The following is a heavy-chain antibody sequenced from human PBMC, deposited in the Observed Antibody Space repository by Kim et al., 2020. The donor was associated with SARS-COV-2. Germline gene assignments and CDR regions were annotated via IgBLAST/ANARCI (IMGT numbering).Heavy chain of an antibody. CDR2: INAGHGNS. CDR3: ARAGSLDFDWSFAY. D-gene: IGHD3-9*01. CDR1: GYTFTSYA. Sequence: ASVKVSCKASGYTFTSYAMHWVRQAPGQRLEWMGWINAGHGNSKYSQKFQGRVTITRDTSASTAYMELSSLRSEDTAVSYCARAGSLDFDWSFAYSGQGT. J-gene: IGHJ4*02. V-gene: IGHV1-3*01.